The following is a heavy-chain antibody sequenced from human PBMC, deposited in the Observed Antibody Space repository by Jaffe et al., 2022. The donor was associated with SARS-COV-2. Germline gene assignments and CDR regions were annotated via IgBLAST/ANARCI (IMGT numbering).Heavy chain of an antibody. Sequence: QVQLVQSGAEVKKPGSSVKVSCKASGGTFSSYAISWVRQAPGQGLEWMGGIIPIFGTANYAQKFQGRVTITADESTSTAYMELSSLRSEDTAVYYCATRRDIVVVPADFYYYGMDVWGQGTTVTVSS. V-gene: IGHV1-69*01. CDR1: GGTFSSYA. CDR2: IIPIFGTA. D-gene: IGHD2-2*01. J-gene: IGHJ6*02. CDR3: ATRRDIVVVPADFYYYGMDV.